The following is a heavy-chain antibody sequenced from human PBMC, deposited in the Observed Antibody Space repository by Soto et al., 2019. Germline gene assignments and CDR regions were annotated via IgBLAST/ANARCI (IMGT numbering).Heavy chain of an antibody. V-gene: IGHV3-23*04. Sequence: EVQLVQSGGGLVQPGGSLGLSCTASGFTFSSYSMTWVRLSPGKGLEWVSAASGGGDRTYYADSVSGRFTISRDNSQNTRFLQMNNLRVEDTAIYYCAEDMGTGWEYYDLFDYGGQGVLVTVSS. D-gene: IGHD3-3*01. CDR1: GFTFSSYS. J-gene: IGHJ4*02. CDR2: ASGGGDRT. CDR3: AEDMGTGWEYYDLFDY.